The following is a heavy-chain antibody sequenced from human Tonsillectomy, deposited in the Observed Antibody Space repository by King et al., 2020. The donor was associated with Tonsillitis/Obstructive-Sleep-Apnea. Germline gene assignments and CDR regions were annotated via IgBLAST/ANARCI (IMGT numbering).Heavy chain of an antibody. CDR3: RANSYYYGMDV. V-gene: IGHV4-34*01. Sequence: VQLQQWGAGLLKPSETLSLTCAVYGGSFSGYYWSWIRQPPGKGLEWIGETNYSGSTNYNPSLKSRVTISVDTSKNQFSLNLSSVTAADTAVYYCRANSYYYGMDVWGQGTTVTVSS. CDR1: GGSFSGYY. CDR2: TNYSGST. J-gene: IGHJ6*02.